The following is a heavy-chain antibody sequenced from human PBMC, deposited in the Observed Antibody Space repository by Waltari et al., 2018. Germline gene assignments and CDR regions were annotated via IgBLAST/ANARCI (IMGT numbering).Heavy chain of an antibody. CDR3: SRQVLGYCTSAACRRLES. V-gene: IGHV4-38-2*01. J-gene: IGHJ4*02. CDR1: GYSINSGYY. D-gene: IGHD2-2*03. Sequence: QVQLQASGPGLVKPSETLSLTCDVYGYSINSGYYWGWIRQAPGKGLEWIATIYHAGDTFYNPSLKSRVTISMDTSKNQFSLKLNPVTAADTAVYFCSRQVLGYCTSAACRRLESWGQGTLVTVSS. CDR2: IYHAGDT.